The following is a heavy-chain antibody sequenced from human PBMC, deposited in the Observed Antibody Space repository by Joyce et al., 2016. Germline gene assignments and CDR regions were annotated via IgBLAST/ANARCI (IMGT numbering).Heavy chain of an antibody. CDR1: GGPFRGFF. CDR3: ARSQWLAPLMY. D-gene: IGHD6-19*01. V-gene: IGHV4-34*01. Sequence: QVQLQQWGAGLLKPSETLSLTCAVSGGPFRGFFWTWVRQPTGKGLEWIGDINNSGCTNSNPSLKTRVTFSVDTSKNQFSLKLTSLSAADTAVYYCARSQWLAPLMYWGQGTPVTVSS. CDR2: INNSGCT. J-gene: IGHJ4*02.